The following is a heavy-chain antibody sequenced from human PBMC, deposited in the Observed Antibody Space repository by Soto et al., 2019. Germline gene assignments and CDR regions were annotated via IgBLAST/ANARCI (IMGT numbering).Heavy chain of an antibody. D-gene: IGHD2-15*01. V-gene: IGHV4-39*01. CDR3: ARHRGPVIVVIVAALYYFDY. J-gene: IGHJ4*02. CDR1: GGSISSNSYY. Sequence: QLQLQESGPGLVKPSETLSLTCTVSGGSISSNSYYWGWIRQPPGKGREWIGSIYYSGSTYYNPSLKSRVTISVDTSKNQFSLKLTSVTAADTAVYYFARHRGPVIVVIVAALYYFDYWGQGTLVTVSS. CDR2: IYYSGST.